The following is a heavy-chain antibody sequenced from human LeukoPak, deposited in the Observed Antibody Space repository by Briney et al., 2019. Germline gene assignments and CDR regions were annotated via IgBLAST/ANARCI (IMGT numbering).Heavy chain of an antibody. V-gene: IGHV4-59*01. D-gene: IGHD5-18*01. CDR1: GGSISSYY. CDR2: IYYSGST. J-gene: IGHJ5*02. Sequence: SETLSLTCTVSGGSISSYYWSWIRQPPGKGLEWVGYIYYSGSTNYNPFLKSRVTISVDTSKNQFSLKLSSVTAADTAVYYCARFNSGFDPWGQGTLVTVSS. CDR3: ARFNSGFDP.